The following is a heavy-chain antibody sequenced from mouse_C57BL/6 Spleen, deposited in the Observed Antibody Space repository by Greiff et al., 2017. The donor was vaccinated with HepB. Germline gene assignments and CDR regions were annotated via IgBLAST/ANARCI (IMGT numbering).Heavy chain of an antibody. CDR2: INPNNGGT. Sequence: EVQLQQSGPELVKPGASVKIPCKASGYTFTDYNMDWVKQSHGKSLEWIGDINPNNGGTIYNQKFKGKATLTVDKSSSTAYMELRSLTSEDTAVYYCARRGADYGYDYWYFDVWGTGTTVTVSS. J-gene: IGHJ1*03. CDR1: GYTFTDYN. D-gene: IGHD2-2*01. CDR3: ARRGADYGYDYWYFDV. V-gene: IGHV1-18*01.